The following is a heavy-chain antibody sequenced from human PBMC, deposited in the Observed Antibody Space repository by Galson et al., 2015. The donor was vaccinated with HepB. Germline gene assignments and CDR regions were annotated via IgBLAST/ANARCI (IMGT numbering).Heavy chain of an antibody. J-gene: IGHJ4*02. V-gene: IGHV3-74*01. CDR1: GFTFSSYW. D-gene: IGHD3-3*01. CDR3: ARDGGDFWSGYSPFDY. CDR2: INSDGSST. Sequence: SLRPSCAASGFTFSSYWMHWVRQAPGKGLVWVSRINSDGSSTSYADSVKGRFTISRDNAKNTLYLQMNSLRAEDTAVYYCARDGGDFWSGYSPFDYWGQGALVTVSS.